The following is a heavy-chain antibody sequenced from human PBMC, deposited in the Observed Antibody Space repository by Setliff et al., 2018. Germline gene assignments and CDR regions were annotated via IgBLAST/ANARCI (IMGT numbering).Heavy chain of an antibody. CDR3: ASARPHFGVVIRSPPDY. CDR1: GYTFTSYA. D-gene: IGHD3-3*01. Sequence: GASVKVSCKASGYTFTSYAMNWVRQAPGQGLEWMGWINXXXXXXXXXXXXXXXXXFSXXXSVSTAYLQISSLKAEDTAVYYCASARPHFGVVIRSPPDYWGQGTLVTVS. CDR2: INXXXXXX. V-gene: IGHV7-4-1*02. J-gene: IGHJ4*02.